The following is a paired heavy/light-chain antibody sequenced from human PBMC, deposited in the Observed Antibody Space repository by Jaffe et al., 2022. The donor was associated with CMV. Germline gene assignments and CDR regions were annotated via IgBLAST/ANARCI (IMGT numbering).Light chain of an antibody. CDR2: HAS. CDR3: QQYGASIT. J-gene: IGKJ5*01. V-gene: IGKV3-20*01. Sequence: EIVLTQSPDTLSLSPGERAILSCRASQSVSSSYLAWYQQKPGQAPRLLIFHASSRATGIPDRFSGSGSGTDFSLTISRLDPEDFVIYYCQQYGASITFGQGTRLEIK. CDR1: QSVSSSY.
Heavy chain of an antibody. CDR2: IWYDGKNK. CDR3: ARNPVRDYYYYMDV. V-gene: IGHV3-33*08. CDR1: GFSFNNYG. J-gene: IGHJ6*03. D-gene: IGHD1-1*01. Sequence: QVQLVESGGGVVQPGTSLRLSCAASGFSFNNYGMYWVRQAPGKGLEWVAVIWYDGKNKYYADSVKGRFTISRDNYKNTLYLQMNSLRVEDTAVYYCARNPVRDYYYYMDVWGKGTTVTVSS.